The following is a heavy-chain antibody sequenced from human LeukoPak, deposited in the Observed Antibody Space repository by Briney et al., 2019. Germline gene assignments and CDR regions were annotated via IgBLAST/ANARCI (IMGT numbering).Heavy chain of an antibody. D-gene: IGHD5-18*01. CDR3: ARDRRGYSYGSHIFDY. J-gene: IGHJ4*02. Sequence: GGSLRLSCAASGFTFSSYEMNWVRQAPGKGLEWVSYISSSGSTIYYADSVKGRFTISRDNAKNSLYLQMNGLRAEDTAVYYCARDRRGYSYGSHIFDYWGQGTLVTVSS. CDR2: ISSSGSTI. V-gene: IGHV3-48*03. CDR1: GFTFSSYE.